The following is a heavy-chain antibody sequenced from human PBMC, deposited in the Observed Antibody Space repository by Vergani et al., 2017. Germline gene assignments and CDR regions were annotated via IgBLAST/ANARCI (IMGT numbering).Heavy chain of an antibody. Sequence: ELQLVESGGGLVQPGGSLRLSCAASGSTVSGNYMTGVRQAPGKGLEWVSHIFSGDETYYSASVKGRVTISRDTSKNTLHLQINNLRVEDTAVYYCARGNYYGSGTYVDPWGQGTLVTVSS. D-gene: IGHD3-10*01. J-gene: IGHJ5*02. CDR1: GSTVSGNY. V-gene: IGHV3-66*02. CDR3: ARGNYYGSGTYVDP. CDR2: IFSGDET.